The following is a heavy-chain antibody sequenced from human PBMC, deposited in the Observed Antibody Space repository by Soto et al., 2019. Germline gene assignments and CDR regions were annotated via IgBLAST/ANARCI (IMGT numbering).Heavy chain of an antibody. CDR2: IKSKTDGGTT. J-gene: IGHJ6*02. CDR1: GFTFSNAW. Sequence: EVQLVESGGGLVKPGGSLRLSCAASGFTFSNAWMNWVRQAPGKGLEWGGRIKSKTDGGTTDYAAPVKGRVTISRDDSGNALDLQMHSRTTGATGVYYGTTCSSWSSYYDYGMDVWGQGTRVTVSS. CDR3: TTCSSWSSYYDYGMDV. D-gene: IGHD6-13*01. V-gene: IGHV3-15*07.